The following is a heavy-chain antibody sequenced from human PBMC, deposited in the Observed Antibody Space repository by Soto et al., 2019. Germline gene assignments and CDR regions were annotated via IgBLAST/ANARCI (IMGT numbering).Heavy chain of an antibody. V-gene: IGHV3-30-3*01. CDR2: ISYDGSNK. CDR1: GFTFSSYA. CDR3: ARDALGYCSGGSCYNPGY. D-gene: IGHD2-15*01. Sequence: PGGSLRLSCAASGFTFSSYAMHWVRQAPGKGLEWVAVISYDGSNKYYADSVKGRFTISRDNSKNTLYLQMNSLRAEDTAVYYCARDALGYCSGGSCYNPGYWGQGTPVTVS. J-gene: IGHJ4*02.